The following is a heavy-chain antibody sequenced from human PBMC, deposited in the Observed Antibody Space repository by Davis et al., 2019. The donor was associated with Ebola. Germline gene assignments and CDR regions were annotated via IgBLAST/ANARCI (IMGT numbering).Heavy chain of an antibody. Sequence: PGGSLRLSCAASGFTFANYWMSWVRQAPGKGLEWVAKIKQDGGETYYVDSVKGRFTISRDNAKNSLYLQMNSLKSEDTAVYYCTTARQWLSATVDYWGQGTLVTVSS. CDR3: TTARQWLSATVDY. V-gene: IGHV3-7*03. D-gene: IGHD6-19*01. J-gene: IGHJ4*02. CDR1: GFTFANYW. CDR2: IKQDGGET.